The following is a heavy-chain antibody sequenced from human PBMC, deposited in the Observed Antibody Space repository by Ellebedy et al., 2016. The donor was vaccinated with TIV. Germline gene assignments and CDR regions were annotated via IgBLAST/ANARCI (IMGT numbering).Heavy chain of an antibody. CDR2: MNPDSANT. D-gene: IGHD3-10*01. J-gene: IGHJ4*02. CDR1: GYTFNNYD. CDR3: ARTKVRGVPGFDY. V-gene: IGHV1-8*01. Sequence: ASVKVSXXASGYTFNNYDINWVRQAPGQGLECMGWMNPDSANTGYAQKFQGRVTMTRDSSIGTAYMELSSLRSEDTAVYYCARTKVRGVPGFDYWGQGTLVTVSS.